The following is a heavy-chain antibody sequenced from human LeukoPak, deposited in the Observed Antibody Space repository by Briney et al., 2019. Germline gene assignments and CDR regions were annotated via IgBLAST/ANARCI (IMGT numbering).Heavy chain of an antibody. CDR2: MFSSGNT. Sequence: PSETLSLTCNVSGGSINGFYWTWIRQPPGKGLEWIGSMFSSGNTNYDPSLKSRVTIAVDTSKSQSSLRLTSVTAADSGVYHCARLTREDGVDVWGQGTTVTVSS. V-gene: IGHV4-59*01. J-gene: IGHJ6*02. CDR3: ARLTREDGVDV. CDR1: GGSINGFY.